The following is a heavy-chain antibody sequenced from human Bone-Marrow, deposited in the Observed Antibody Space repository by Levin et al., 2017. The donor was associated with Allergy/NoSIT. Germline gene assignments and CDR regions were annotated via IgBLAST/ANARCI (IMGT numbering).Heavy chain of an antibody. CDR2: INPSGGSP. CDR3: AREFVVVVVATAPPRDSDAFDI. D-gene: IGHD2-15*01. CDR1: GYTFTSYY. V-gene: IGHV1-46*01. J-gene: IGHJ3*02. Sequence: ASVKVSCKASGYTFTSYYMHWVRQAPGQGLEWMGMINPSGGSPTYAQKFQGRVTMTRDTSTSTVYMELSSLRSEDTAVYYCAREFVVVVVATAPPRDSDAFDIWGQGTMVTVSS.